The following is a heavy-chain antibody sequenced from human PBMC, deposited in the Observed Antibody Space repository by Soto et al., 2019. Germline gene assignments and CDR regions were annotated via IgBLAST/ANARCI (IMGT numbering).Heavy chain of an antibody. CDR1: GFTFSSYG. Sequence: HPGGSLRLSCAASGFTFSSYGMHWVRQAPGKGLEWVAVIWYDGSNKYYADSVKGRFTISRDNSKNTLYLQMNSLRAEDTAVYYCARDMGYYDSSGYYWADAFDIWGQGTMVTVSS. CDR3: ARDMGYYDSSGYYWADAFDI. J-gene: IGHJ3*02. CDR2: IWYDGSNK. D-gene: IGHD3-22*01. V-gene: IGHV3-33*01.